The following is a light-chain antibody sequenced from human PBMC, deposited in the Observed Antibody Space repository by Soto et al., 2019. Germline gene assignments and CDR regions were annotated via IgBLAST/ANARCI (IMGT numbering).Light chain of an antibody. J-gene: IGKJ3*01. CDR2: AAS. CDR1: QTVTTY. V-gene: IGKV1-39*01. CDR3: QQSYSTSFT. Sequence: DIQMTQSPSSPSASVGDRVTITCRASQTVTTYLNWYQQKPGEAPKLLIYAASTLHTGVPSRFSGSGSRTDFPLTITGLQPEDFATYCCQQSYSTSFTFGPGTTVDI.